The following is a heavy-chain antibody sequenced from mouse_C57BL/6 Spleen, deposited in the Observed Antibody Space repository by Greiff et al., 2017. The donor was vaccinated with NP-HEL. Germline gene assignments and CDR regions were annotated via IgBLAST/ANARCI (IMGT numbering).Heavy chain of an antibody. J-gene: IGHJ3*01. D-gene: IGHD2-4*01. CDR3: ALTYDYDGAWFAY. CDR2: IDPANGNT. CDR1: GFNIKNTY. V-gene: IGHV14-3*01. Sequence: DVQLQESVAELVRPGASVKLSCTASGFNIKNTYMHWVKQRPEQGLEWIGRIDPANGNTKYAPKFQGKATITADTSSNTAYLQLSSLTSEDTAIYYCALTYDYDGAWFAYWGQGTLVTVSA.